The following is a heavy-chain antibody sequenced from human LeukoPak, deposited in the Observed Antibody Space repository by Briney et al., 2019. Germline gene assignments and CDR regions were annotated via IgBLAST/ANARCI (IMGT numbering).Heavy chain of an antibody. D-gene: IGHD7-27*01. CDR1: GYTLTELS. CDR3: ATASPGVTGDPWSFDY. CDR2: FDPEDGET. V-gene: IGHV1-24*01. J-gene: IGHJ4*02. Sequence: ASVKVSCKVSGYTLTELSMHWVRQAPGKGLEWMGGFDPEDGETIYAQKFQGRVTMTEDTSTDTAYMELSSLRSEDTAVYYCATASPGVTGDPWSFDYWGQGTLVTVSS.